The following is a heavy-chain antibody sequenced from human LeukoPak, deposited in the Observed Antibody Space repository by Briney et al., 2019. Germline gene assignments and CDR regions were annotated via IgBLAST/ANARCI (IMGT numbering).Heavy chain of an antibody. D-gene: IGHD6-19*01. V-gene: IGHV3-7*01. CDR2: INQGGSDK. J-gene: IGHJ4*02. Sequence: PGGSLRLSCAASGFTFSGHWMSWVRQAPGKGLEWVANINQGGSDKYYVDSVKGRFTISRDNANNLLYLQMNSLRGEDTAVYYCTRGSGGYPGYWGQGTLVTVSS. CDR3: TRGSGGYPGY. CDR1: GFTFSGHW.